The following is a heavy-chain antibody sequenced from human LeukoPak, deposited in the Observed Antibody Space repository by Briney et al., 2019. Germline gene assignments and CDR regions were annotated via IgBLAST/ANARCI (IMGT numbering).Heavy chain of an antibody. J-gene: IGHJ4*02. V-gene: IGHV4-59*01. CDR1: GGSISSYY. Sequence: SETLSLTCTVSGGSISSYYWSWIRQPPGKGLEWIGYIYYSGSTNYNPSLKSRVTISVDTSKNQFSLKLSSVTAADTAVYYCARGLNRNDYGDYGYWGQGTLVTVSS. CDR2: IYYSGST. D-gene: IGHD4-17*01. CDR3: ARGLNRNDYGDYGY.